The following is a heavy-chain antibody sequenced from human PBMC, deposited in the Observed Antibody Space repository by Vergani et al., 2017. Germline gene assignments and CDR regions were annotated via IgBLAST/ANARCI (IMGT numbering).Heavy chain of an antibody. V-gene: IGHV5-51*01. J-gene: IGHJ4*03. D-gene: IGHD3-22*01. CDR1: GYSFTNYW. Sequence: EVQLVQSGAEVKKPGESLKISCQLSGYSFTNYWIGWVRQMPGKGLGWLGIIHPADSDTRYRPSFQGQVTISVDKSISTAYLQRSSLRASDSAMYYCARLYGRDSSGSKYFDYWGQGTLVTVSS. CDR3: ARLYGRDSSGSKYFDY. CDR2: IHPADSDT.